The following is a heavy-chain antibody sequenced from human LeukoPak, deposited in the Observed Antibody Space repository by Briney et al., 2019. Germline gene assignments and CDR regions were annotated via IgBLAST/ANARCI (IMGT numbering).Heavy chain of an antibody. CDR3: ARSPSSSFGY. V-gene: IGHV6-1*01. D-gene: IGHD6-6*01. CDR1: GDSVSSNSVG. Sequence: SQTLSLTCAISGDSVSSNSVGWHWIRQSPSRGLEWLGRTYYRSKWYNDYAVSVKSRITINPDISKNQFSLQLDSVTPEDTAVYYCARSPSSSFGYWGQGTLVAVSS. CDR2: TYYRSKWYN. J-gene: IGHJ1*01.